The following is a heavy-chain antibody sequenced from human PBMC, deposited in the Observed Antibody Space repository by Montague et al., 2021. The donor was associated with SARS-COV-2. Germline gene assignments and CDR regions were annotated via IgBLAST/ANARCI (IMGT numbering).Heavy chain of an antibody. CDR2: IYWDDDK. D-gene: IGHD6-19*01. J-gene: IGHJ5*02. CDR1: GFSLSTSGVG. V-gene: IGHV2-5*02. Sequence: PALAKPTQTLTLTCTFSGFSLSTSGVGVGWIRQPPGKALEWLALIYWDDDKRYSPSLKSRLTITKVTSKNQVVLTMTNMDPVDTAAYYCAHRQNSGWWGDWFGPWGQGTLVTVSS. CDR3: AHRQNSGWWGDWFGP.